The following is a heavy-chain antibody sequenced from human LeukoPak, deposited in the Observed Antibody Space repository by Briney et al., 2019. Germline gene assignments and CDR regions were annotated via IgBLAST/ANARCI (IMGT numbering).Heavy chain of an antibody. CDR3: AKDSRELLWSGELFRY. CDR2: ISGSGGST. V-gene: IGHV3-23*01. D-gene: IGHD3-10*01. Sequence: GGSLRLSCAASGFTFSSYGMSWVRQAPGKGLEWVSAISGSGGSTYYADSVKGRFTISRDNSKNKLYLQMNSLRAEDTAVYYCAKDSRELLWSGELFRYWGQGTLVTVSS. J-gene: IGHJ4*02. CDR1: GFTFSSYG.